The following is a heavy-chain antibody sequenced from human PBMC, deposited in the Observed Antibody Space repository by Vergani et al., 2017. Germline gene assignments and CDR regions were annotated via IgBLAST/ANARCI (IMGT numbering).Heavy chain of an antibody. J-gene: IGHJ3*01. D-gene: IGHD1-26*01. CDR3: ATHQVGGDFGRGTPDV. CDR2: IKSQVDGGTT. V-gene: IGHV3-15*01. CDR1: GFTFSHTW. Sequence: EVHLVESGGSVVKPGWSLRLSCAASGFTFSHTWMSWLRQSPGKGLEWLGRIKSQVDGGTTEFATPVKARFTISRDDSRDMVYLQLNGLKTEDTGIYYCATHQVGGDFGRGTPDVWGQGTVVTVSS.